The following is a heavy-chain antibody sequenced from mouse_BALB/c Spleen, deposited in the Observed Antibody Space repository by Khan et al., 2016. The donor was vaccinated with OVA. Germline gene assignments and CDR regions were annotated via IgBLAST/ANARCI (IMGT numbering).Heavy chain of an antibody. D-gene: IGHD2-3*01. CDR2: INTNTGEP. CDR1: GYTFTNYG. CDR3: ARSRWLLPAMDY. J-gene: IGHJ4*01. V-gene: IGHV9-3*02. Sequence: QIQLVQSGPELKKPGETVKISCKASGYTFTNYGMNWVKQSPGKGLKWMGWINTNTGEPTYVEEFKGRFALSLETSASTAHLQINNLKNEDTATYFCARSRWLLPAMDYWGQGTSVTVSS.